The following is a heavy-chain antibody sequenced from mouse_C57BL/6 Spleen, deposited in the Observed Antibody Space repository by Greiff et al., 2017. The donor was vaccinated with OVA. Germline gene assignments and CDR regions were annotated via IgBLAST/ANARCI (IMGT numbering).Heavy chain of an antibody. V-gene: IGHV1-15*01. D-gene: IGHD1-1*01. J-gene: IGHJ1*03. CDR1: GYTFTDYE. Sequence: VKLQESGAELVRPGASVTLSCKASGYTFTDYEMHWVKQTPVHGLEWIGAIDPETGGTAYNQKFKGKAILTADKSSSTAYMELRSLTSEDSAVYYCTRRGSNYFDVWGTGTTVTVSS. CDR2: IDPETGGT. CDR3: TRRGSNYFDV.